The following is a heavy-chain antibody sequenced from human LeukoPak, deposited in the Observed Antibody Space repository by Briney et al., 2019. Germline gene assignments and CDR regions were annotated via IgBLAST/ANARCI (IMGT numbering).Heavy chain of an antibody. V-gene: IGHV3-30*18. J-gene: IGHJ4*02. CDR3: AKDGYSSSWEFYFDY. CDR2: ISYDGNNK. Sequence: GGSLRLSCAASGFTFSSYGMHWVRQAPGKGLEWGAVISYDGNNKYYADSVKGRFTISRDNSKNTLYLQMNSLRAEDTAVYYCAKDGYSSSWEFYFDYWGQGTLVTVSS. D-gene: IGHD6-13*01. CDR1: GFTFSSYG.